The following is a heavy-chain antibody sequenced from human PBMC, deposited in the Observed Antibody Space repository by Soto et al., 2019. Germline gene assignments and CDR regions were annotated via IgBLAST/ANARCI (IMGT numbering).Heavy chain of an antibody. CDR1: GGSFSGYY. CDR3: ARDYDVTDY. J-gene: IGHJ4*02. D-gene: IGHD3-22*01. Sequence: SETLSLTCAVYGGSFSGYYWSWIRQPPGKGLEWIGEINHSGSTNYNPSLKSRVTMSIDTSKNQFSLKLSSVTAADTAVYYCARDYDVTDYWGQGALVTVSS. CDR2: INHSGST. V-gene: IGHV4-34*01.